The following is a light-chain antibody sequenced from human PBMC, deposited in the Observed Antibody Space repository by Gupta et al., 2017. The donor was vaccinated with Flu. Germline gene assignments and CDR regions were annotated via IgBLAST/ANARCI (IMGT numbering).Light chain of an antibody. Sequence: DVVMTQSPLSLPVTPGEPASISCRASQSRLHSNGYNYLDWYLQKPGQSPQLLIYVVSKRASGIPDRFSGSGSGTDFTLKISRVEAEDVGVYYCRQYVQAPHTFGGGTKVEIK. V-gene: IGKV2-28*01. CDR3: RQYVQAPHT. J-gene: IGKJ4*01. CDR2: VVS. CDR1: QSRLHSNGYNY.